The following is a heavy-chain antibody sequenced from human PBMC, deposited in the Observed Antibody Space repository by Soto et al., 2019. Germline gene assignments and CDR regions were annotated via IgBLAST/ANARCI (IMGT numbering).Heavy chain of an antibody. CDR1: GFTFSSYA. V-gene: IGHV3-23*01. Sequence: GGSLRLSCAASGFTFSSYAMSWLRQAPVKGLEWVSTIGGSGGSTYYADSVKGRFTVSRDNSKNSLYLQMNSLRAEDTAVYYCARDRGIQLLHDYWGQGTLVTVSS. D-gene: IGHD5-18*01. J-gene: IGHJ4*02. CDR2: IGGSGGST. CDR3: ARDRGIQLLHDY.